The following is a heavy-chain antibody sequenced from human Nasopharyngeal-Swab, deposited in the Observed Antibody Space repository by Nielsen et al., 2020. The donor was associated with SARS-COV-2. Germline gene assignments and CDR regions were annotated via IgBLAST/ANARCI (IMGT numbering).Heavy chain of an antibody. V-gene: IGHV2-70*01. J-gene: IGHJ6*02. CDR2: IDWDDDK. CDR1: GFSLSTSGMC. CDR3: ERMTYPFGRSYYGMDV. Sequence: SGPTLVTPTQTLTLICTFSGFSLSTSGMCVSWIRQPPGKALEWLALIDWDDDKYYSTSLKTRLTISKDTSKNQVVLTMTNMDPVDTATYYCERMTYPFGRSYYGMDVWGQGTTVTVSS. D-gene: IGHD1-26*01.